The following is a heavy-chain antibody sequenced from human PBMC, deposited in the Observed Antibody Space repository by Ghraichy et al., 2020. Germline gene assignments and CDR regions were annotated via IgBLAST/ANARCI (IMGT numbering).Heavy chain of an antibody. Sequence: GGSLRLSCAASGFTFSSYAMSWVRQAPGKGLEWVSAISGSGGSTYYADSVKGRFTISRDNSKNTLYLQMNSLRAEDTAVYYCAKDQRPYYYDSSGYTRLGYFQHWGQGTLVTVSS. V-gene: IGHV3-23*01. CDR1: GFTFSSYA. CDR2: ISGSGGST. CDR3: AKDQRPYYYDSSGYTRLGYFQH. J-gene: IGHJ1*01. D-gene: IGHD3-22*01.